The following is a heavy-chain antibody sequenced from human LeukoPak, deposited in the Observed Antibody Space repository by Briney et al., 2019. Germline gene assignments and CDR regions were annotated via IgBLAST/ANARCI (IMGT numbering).Heavy chain of an antibody. V-gene: IGHV1-18*04. D-gene: IGHD3-3*01. CDR3: AREVTGYDFWSDWINWFDP. J-gene: IGHJ5*02. CDR1: GYTFTSYG. Sequence: ASVKVSCKASGYTFTSYGISWVRQAPGQGLEWMGWMSAYNGNTNYAQKLQGRVTMTTDTSTSTAYMELRSLRSDDTAVYYCAREVTGYDFWSDWINWFDPWGQGTLVTVSS. CDR2: MSAYNGNT.